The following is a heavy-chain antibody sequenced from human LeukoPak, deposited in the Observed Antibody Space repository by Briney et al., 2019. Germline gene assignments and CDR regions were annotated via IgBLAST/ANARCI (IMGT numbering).Heavy chain of an antibody. J-gene: IGHJ3*02. V-gene: IGHV3-48*01. CDR1: GFTLSSYS. CDR2: ITWSGSTI. Sequence: GGSLRLSCAASGFTLSSYSMNWVRQAPGKGLEWISHITWSGSTIFYADSVKGRFTISRENAKNSVYLQMNSLRVGDTAVYYCAREPGSGWYVGDDGFDIWGKGTMVTVAS. D-gene: IGHD6-19*01. CDR3: AREPGSGWYVGDDGFDI.